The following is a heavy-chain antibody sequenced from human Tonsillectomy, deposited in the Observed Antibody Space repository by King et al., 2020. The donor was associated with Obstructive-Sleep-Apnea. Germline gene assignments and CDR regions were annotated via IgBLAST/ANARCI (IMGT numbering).Heavy chain of an antibody. D-gene: IGHD2-15*01. CDR2: IYYSGST. CDR3: ARGGYLDY. Sequence: VQLQESGPGLVKPSETLSLTCTVSGGSITSHFWSWLRQPPGKGLEWIGYIYYSGSTNYNPSLKSRVTISVDTSKNQFSLKMRSVTAADTAVYYCARGGYLDYWGQGTLVTVSS. CDR1: GGSITSHF. J-gene: IGHJ4*02. V-gene: IGHV4-59*11.